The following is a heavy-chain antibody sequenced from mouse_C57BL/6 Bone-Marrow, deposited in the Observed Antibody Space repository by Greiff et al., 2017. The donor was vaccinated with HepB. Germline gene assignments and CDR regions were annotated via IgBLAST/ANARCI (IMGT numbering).Heavy chain of an antibody. Sequence: VQLQQSGAELVRPGTSVKVSCKASGYAFTNYLIEWVKQRPGQGLEWIGVINPGSGGTNYNEKFKGKATLTADKSSSTAYMQLSSLTSEDSAVYFCARLAGSSPNWYFDVWGTGTTVTVSS. CDR3: ARLAGSSPNWYFDV. J-gene: IGHJ1*03. CDR1: GYAFTNYL. D-gene: IGHD1-1*01. V-gene: IGHV1-54*01. CDR2: INPGSGGT.